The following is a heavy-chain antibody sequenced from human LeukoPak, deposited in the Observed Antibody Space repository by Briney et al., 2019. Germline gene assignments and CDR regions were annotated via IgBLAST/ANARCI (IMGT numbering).Heavy chain of an antibody. J-gene: IGHJ4*02. Sequence: GGSLRLSCAASGFTFRSYSMNWVRQAPGKGLEWVSSISSSSSYIYYADSVRGRFTISRDNAKNSLYLQMNSLRAEDTAVYYCARESHDYGDQTAFDYWGQGTLVTVSS. CDR1: GFTFRSYS. V-gene: IGHV3-21*01. CDR2: ISSSSSYI. CDR3: ARESHDYGDQTAFDY. D-gene: IGHD4-17*01.